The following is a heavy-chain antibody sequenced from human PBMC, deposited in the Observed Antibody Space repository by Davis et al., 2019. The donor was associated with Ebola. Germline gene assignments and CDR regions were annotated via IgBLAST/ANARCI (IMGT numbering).Heavy chain of an antibody. D-gene: IGHD2/OR15-2a*01. CDR3: AIERLYATSSGRFFDF. Sequence: PGGSLRLSCAASGFIFYNYPMTWIRVAPGKGLEWVSTISDDGFGTYYADSVKGRFTISKDSSTNTLFLQMNALRPEDTAVYYCAIERLYATSSGRFFDFWGQGLLVTVSS. J-gene: IGHJ4*02. CDR1: GFIFYNYP. CDR2: ISDDGFGT. V-gene: IGHV3-23*01.